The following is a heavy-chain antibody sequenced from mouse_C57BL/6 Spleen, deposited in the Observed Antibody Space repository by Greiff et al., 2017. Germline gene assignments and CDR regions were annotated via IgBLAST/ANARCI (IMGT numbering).Heavy chain of an antibody. CDR2: INPNNGGT. Sequence: EVQLQQSGPELVKPGASVKMSCKASGYTFTDYNMHWVKQSHGKSLEWIGYINPNNGGTSYNQKFKGKATLTVNKSSSTAYMELRSLTSEDSAVYYCARGGIYYDYDWFAYWGQGTLVTVSA. CDR1: GYTFTDYN. J-gene: IGHJ3*01. D-gene: IGHD2-4*01. CDR3: ARGGIYYDYDWFAY. V-gene: IGHV1-22*01.